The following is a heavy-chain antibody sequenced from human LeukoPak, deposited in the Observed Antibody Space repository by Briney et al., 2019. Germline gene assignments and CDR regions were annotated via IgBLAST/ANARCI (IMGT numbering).Heavy chain of an antibody. D-gene: IGHD6-13*01. J-gene: IGHJ4*02. V-gene: IGHV1-8*01. CDR1: GYTFTSYD. CDR3: ARADSSSWSILDY. CDR2: MNPNSGNT. Sequence: ASVKVSCKASGYTFTSYDINWVRQATGQGLEWMGWMNPNSGNTGYAQKFQGRVTMTRNTSISTAYMELSSLRSEDTAVYYCARADSSSWSILDYWGQGTLVTVSS.